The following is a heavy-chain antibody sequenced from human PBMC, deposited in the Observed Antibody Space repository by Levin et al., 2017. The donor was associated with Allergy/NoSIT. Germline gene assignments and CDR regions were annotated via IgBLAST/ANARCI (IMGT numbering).Heavy chain of an antibody. Sequence: QRGESLKISCAASGFTFSSYGMHWVRQAPGKGLEWVAVISYDGSNKYYADSVKGRFTISRDNSKNTLYLQMNSLRAEDTAVYYCAKVGPTTGADYYCDYWGQGTLVTVSS. J-gene: IGHJ4*02. CDR1: GFTFSSYG. V-gene: IGHV3-30*18. D-gene: IGHD1-26*01. CDR3: AKVGPTTGADYYCDY. CDR2: ISYDGSNK.